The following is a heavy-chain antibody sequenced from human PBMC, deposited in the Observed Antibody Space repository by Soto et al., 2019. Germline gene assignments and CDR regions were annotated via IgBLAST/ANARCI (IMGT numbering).Heavy chain of an antibody. CDR2: ISAYNGNT. D-gene: IGHD3-16*01. Sequence: QVQLVQSGAEVKKPGASVKVSCKASGYTFTNFGISWERQAPGQGLEWMGGISAYNGNTNYAHNFQGRVTMTPDTSTSTADMELRSLRSDDTAVYYWARGGTPIDYWGQGTLVTVSS. CDR1: GYTFTNFG. V-gene: IGHV1-18*01. J-gene: IGHJ4*02. CDR3: ARGGTPIDY.